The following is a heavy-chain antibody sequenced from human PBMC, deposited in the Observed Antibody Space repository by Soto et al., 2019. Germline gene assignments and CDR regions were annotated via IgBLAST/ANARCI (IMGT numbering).Heavy chain of an antibody. CDR2: IIGSGGST. CDR3: ARDDCSGGSCYTDY. D-gene: IGHD2-15*01. Sequence: GGSLRLSCAASGFTFSSYAMSWVRQAPGKGLVWVSAIIGSGGSTYYADSVKGRFTISRDNSKNTLYLQMNSLRAEDTAVYYCARDDCSGGSCYTDYWGQGTLITVSS. J-gene: IGHJ4*02. CDR1: GFTFSSYA. V-gene: IGHV3-23*01.